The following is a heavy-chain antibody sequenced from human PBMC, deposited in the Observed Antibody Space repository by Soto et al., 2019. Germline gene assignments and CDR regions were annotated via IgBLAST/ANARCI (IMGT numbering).Heavy chain of an antibody. CDR1: GGSISSYY. CDR3: APALAAPGIVGVVTRFXP. D-gene: IGHD3-3*01. Sequence: SETLSLTCTVPGGSISSYYWSWIRHPPGKGLEWIGYIYYSGSTNYNPSLKGRVTISVDTSKNQFSLKLSSLTAADTAVYYCAPALAAPGIVGVVTRFXPWGQGTLVTVPS. J-gene: IGHJ5*02. V-gene: IGHV4-59*01. CDR2: IYYSGST.